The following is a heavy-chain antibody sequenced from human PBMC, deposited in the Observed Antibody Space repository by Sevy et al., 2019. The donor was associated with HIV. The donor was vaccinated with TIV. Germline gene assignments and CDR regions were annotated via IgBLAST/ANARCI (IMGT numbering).Heavy chain of an antibody. J-gene: IGHJ4*02. CDR3: ARARSQFYGDYYFDY. V-gene: IGHV4-30-2*01. Sequence: SETLSLTCAVSGGSISSGGYSWSWIRQLPGKGLEWIGYIYHSGSTYYNPSLQSRVTISVDRSKNQFSLKLSSVTAAETAVYYFARARSQFYGDYYFDYWGQGTLVTVSS. D-gene: IGHD4-17*01. CDR2: IYHSGST. CDR1: GGSISSGGYS.